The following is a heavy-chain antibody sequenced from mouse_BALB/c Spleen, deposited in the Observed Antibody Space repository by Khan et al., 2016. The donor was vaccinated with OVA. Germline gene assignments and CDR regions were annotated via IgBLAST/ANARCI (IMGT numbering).Heavy chain of an antibody. Sequence: VQLQQSGAELVKAGASVKMSCKASGYTFTSYWMHWVKQRLGQGLEWFAETNPTNGRTYYNEKFKSKATLTVGKSSSTAYMLLSGPTFEDSAVYYGARIKKIVATYFDYGGQGTTLTVSS. CDR1: GYTFTSYW. D-gene: IGHD1-1*01. CDR2: TNPTNGRT. CDR3: ARIKKIVATYFDY. V-gene: IGHV1S81*02. J-gene: IGHJ2*01.